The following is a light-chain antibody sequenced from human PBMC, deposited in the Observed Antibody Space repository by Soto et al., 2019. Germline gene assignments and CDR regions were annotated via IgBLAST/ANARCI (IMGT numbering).Light chain of an antibody. CDR2: EVS. CDR3: SSYTSSSTRV. J-gene: IGLJ3*02. V-gene: IGLV2-14*01. CDR1: SSDVGGYNY. Sequence: QSALTQPASVSGSPGQSITISCTGTSSDVGGYNYVSWYQQHPGKAPKLMIYEVSNRPSGVSNRFSGSKSGNTASLTISGLXAEDEADYYCSSYTSSSTRVFGGGTKLTV.